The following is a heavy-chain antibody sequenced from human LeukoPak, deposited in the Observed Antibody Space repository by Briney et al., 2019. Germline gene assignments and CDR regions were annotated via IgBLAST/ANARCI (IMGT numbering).Heavy chain of an antibody. CDR2: IKSKTDGGTT. CDR3: TTPPLELHTWVDY. D-gene: IGHD1-7*01. Sequence: GGSLRLSCTASGFTFGDYAMSWFRQAPGKGLEWVGRIKSKTDGGTTDYAAPVKGRFTISRDDSKNTLYLQMNSLKTEDTAVYYCTTPPLELHTWVDYWGQGTLVTVSS. CDR1: GFTFGDYA. J-gene: IGHJ4*02. V-gene: IGHV3-15*01.